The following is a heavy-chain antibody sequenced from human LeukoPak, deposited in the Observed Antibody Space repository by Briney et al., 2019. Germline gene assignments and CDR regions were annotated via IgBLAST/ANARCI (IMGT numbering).Heavy chain of an antibody. CDR1: GYTFTSYY. V-gene: IGHV1-46*01. Sequence: GASVKVSCKASGYTFTSYYMHWVRQAPGQGLEWMGIINPSGGSTSYAQKFQGRVTMTRDMSTSTVYMELSSLRSEDTAVYHCARVPYYYYYMDVWGKGTTVTVSS. CDR2: INPSGGST. J-gene: IGHJ6*03. CDR3: ARVPYYYYYMDV.